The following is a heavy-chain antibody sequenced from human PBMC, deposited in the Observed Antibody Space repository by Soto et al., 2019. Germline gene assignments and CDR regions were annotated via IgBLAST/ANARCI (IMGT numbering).Heavy chain of an antibody. CDR1: GGTFSSYA. V-gene: IGHV1-69*01. CDR2: IIPIFGTA. D-gene: IGHD7-27*01. Sequence: QVQLVQSGAEVQKPGSSGKVSCKDSGGTFSSYAISWLRQAPGQGRERMGGIIPIFGTANYAQKFQGRVTITADESTSTAYMELSSLRSEDTAVYYCARGSPTLWGARGYYYYYGIDVWGQGTTVTVSS. J-gene: IGHJ6*02. CDR3: ARGSPTLWGARGYYYYYGIDV.